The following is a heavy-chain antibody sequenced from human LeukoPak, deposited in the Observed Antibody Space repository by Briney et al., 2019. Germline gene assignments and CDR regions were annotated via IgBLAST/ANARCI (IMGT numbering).Heavy chain of an antibody. V-gene: IGHV1-18*01. CDR3: ASTGYSSSRGAFDI. D-gene: IGHD6-13*01. CDR2: ISAYNGNT. CDR1: GYTFTSYA. Sequence: ASVKVSCKASGYTFTSYAMNWVRQAPGQGLEWMGWISAYNGNTNYAQKLQGRVTMTTDTSTSTAYMELRSLRSDDTAVYYCASTGYSSSRGAFDIWGQGTMVTVSS. J-gene: IGHJ3*02.